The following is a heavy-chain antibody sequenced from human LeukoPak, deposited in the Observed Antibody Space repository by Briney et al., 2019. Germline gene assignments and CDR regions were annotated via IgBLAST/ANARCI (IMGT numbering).Heavy chain of an antibody. Sequence: NPSETLSLTCAVYGGPFSGYYWSWIRQPPGKGLEWIGEINHSGSTNYNPSLKSRVTISVDTSKNQFSLKLTSVTAADTAVYYCARVFGLDYYDSITDYWGQGTLVTVSS. CDR3: ARVFGLDYYDSITDY. CDR1: GGPFSGYY. CDR2: INHSGST. D-gene: IGHD3-22*01. J-gene: IGHJ4*02. V-gene: IGHV4-34*01.